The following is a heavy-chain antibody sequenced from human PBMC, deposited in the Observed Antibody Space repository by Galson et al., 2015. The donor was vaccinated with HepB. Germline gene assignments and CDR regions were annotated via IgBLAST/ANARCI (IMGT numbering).Heavy chain of an antibody. CDR3: ARDGGVAADGTRFDY. Sequence: CAISGDSVSSHSAAWNWIRQSPSRGLEWLGRTYYRSKWYNDYTVSVKSRITINPDTSKNQFSLQLNSVTPEDTAVYYCARDGGVAADGTRFDYWGQGTLVTVSS. CDR2: TYYRSKWYN. J-gene: IGHJ4*02. V-gene: IGHV6-1*01. D-gene: IGHD6-13*01. CDR1: GDSVSSHSAA.